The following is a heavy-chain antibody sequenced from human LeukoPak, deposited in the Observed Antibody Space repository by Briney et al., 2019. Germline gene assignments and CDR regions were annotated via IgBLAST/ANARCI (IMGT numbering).Heavy chain of an antibody. CDR3: ARDHTRFGY. CDR2: ISNNGGYT. V-gene: IGHV3-23*01. D-gene: IGHD2-2*02. J-gene: IGHJ4*02. Sequence: PGGSLRLSCAASGFTFSSSAMSWVRQAPGKGLEWVSAISNNGGYTYYADSVKGRFTISRDNSKNTLYLQMNSLRAEDTAVYYCARDHTRFGYWGQGTLVTVSS. CDR1: GFTFSSSA.